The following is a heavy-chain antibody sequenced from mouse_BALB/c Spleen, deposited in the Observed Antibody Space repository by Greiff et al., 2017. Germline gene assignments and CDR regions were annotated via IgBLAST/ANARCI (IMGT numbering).Heavy chain of an antibody. J-gene: IGHJ3*01. CDR2: INPSTGYT. Sequence: VQLQQSGAELAKPGASVKMSCKASGYTFTSYWMHWVKQRPGQGLEWIGYINPSTGYTEYNQKFKDKATLTADKSSSTAYMQLSSLTSEDSAVYYCARGFITTATGAYWGQGTLVTVSA. CDR1: GYTFTSYW. CDR3: ARGFITTATGAY. D-gene: IGHD1-2*01. V-gene: IGHV1-7*01.